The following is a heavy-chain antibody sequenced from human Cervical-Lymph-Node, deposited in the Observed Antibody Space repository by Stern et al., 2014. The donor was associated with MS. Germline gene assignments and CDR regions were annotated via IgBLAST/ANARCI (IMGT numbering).Heavy chain of an antibody. CDR1: GYLFDDYW. J-gene: IGHJ4*02. CDR2: IFPRDSNT. Sequence: VQLVESGAEVKKPGESLKISCEASGYLFDDYWIGWVRQMSGRGLELVAIIFPRDSNTRYSPSVQGQVTISAHKSISTAYLQWSRLKASDPAMYYCAISPATPSGYDRFDYWGQGALVTVSS. V-gene: IGHV5-51*03. CDR3: AISPATPSGYDRFDY. D-gene: IGHD5-12*01.